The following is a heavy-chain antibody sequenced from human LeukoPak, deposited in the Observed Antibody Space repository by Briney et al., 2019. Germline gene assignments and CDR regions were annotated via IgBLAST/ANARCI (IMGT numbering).Heavy chain of an antibody. J-gene: IGHJ3*02. V-gene: IGHV4-59*02. CDR1: GGSGSSED. Sequence: ETLMRPCRVSGGSGSSEDLGWRRQPAGKGLEWIGYIYYSGSTNYNPSLKSRVTISVDTSKNQFSLKLSSVTAADTAVYYCARGGFLGAFDIWGQGTMVTVSS. CDR3: ARGGFLGAFDI. CDR2: IYYSGST. D-gene: IGHD7-27*01.